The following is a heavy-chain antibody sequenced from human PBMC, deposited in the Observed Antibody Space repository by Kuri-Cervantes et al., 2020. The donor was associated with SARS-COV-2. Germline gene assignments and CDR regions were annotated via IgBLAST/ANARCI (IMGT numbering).Heavy chain of an antibody. CDR3: ATVSDYYDSSGYFLDFDY. D-gene: IGHD3-22*01. J-gene: IGHJ4*02. CDR2: ISSSSSYI. CDR1: GFAFSSYS. Sequence: GGSLRLSCAASGFAFSSYSMNWVRQAPGKGLEWVSSISSSSSYIYYADSVKGRFTISRDNAKNSLYLQMNSLRAEDTAVYYCATVSDYYDSSGYFLDFDYWGRGTLVTVSS. V-gene: IGHV3-21*01.